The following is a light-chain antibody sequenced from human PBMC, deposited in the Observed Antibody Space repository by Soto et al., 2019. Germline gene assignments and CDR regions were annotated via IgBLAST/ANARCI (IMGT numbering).Light chain of an antibody. Sequence: DIQMTQSPSSLSASVGDTVIITCRASETITRYLNWYQSKPGKAPRLLISAASSLQSGVPSRFSGSYSGTDFTVTVSSLQPEDFDTYYWQQSYSHPLAFGGGTKVDI. CDR1: ETITRY. CDR3: QQSYSHPLA. CDR2: AAS. V-gene: IGKV1-39*01. J-gene: IGKJ4*01.